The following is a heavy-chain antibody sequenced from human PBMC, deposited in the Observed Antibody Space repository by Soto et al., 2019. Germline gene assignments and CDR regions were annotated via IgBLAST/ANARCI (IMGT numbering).Heavy chain of an antibody. D-gene: IGHD3-16*01. CDR3: AKDVDRLGESWGYFQS. CDR1: GFMFEDFA. Sequence: GGSLRLSCTVSGFMFEDFAMHWVRQAPGQGLEWVSGINWNGVNKGYAESVLGRFTISRDNAKKSLYLDMNYLRPEDTALYFCAKDVDRLGESWGYFQSWGQGTMVTVYS. V-gene: IGHV3-9*01. J-gene: IGHJ1*01. CDR2: INWNGVNK.